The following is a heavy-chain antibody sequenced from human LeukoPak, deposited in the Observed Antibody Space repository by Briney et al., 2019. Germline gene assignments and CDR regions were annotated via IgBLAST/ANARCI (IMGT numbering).Heavy chain of an antibody. CDR1: GFTISNAW. V-gene: IGHV3-15*01. CDR3: TTEVRYYDSSGYYPNWYFDL. D-gene: IGHD3-22*01. J-gene: IGHJ2*01. CDR2: IKSKTDGGTT. Sequence: GGSLRLSCAASGFTISNAWMSWVRQAPGKGLEWVGRIKSKTDGGTTDYAAPVKGRFTISRDDSKNTLYLQMNSLKTEDTAVYYCTTEVRYYDSSGYYPNWYFDLWGRGTLVTVSS.